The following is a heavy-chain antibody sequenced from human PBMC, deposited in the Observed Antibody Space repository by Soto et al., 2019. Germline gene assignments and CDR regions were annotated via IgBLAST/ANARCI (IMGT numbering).Heavy chain of an antibody. J-gene: IGHJ4*02. D-gene: IGHD3-3*01. CDR3: ARARYYDFWSGYYYFDY. Sequence: GXSVKVSCKASGGTFSSYAISWVRQAPVQGLEWMGGIIPIFGTANYAQKFQGRVTITADESTSTAYMELSSLRSEDTAVYYCARARYYDFWSGYYYFDYWGQGTLVTVSS. CDR1: GGTFSSYA. CDR2: IIPIFGTA. V-gene: IGHV1-69*01.